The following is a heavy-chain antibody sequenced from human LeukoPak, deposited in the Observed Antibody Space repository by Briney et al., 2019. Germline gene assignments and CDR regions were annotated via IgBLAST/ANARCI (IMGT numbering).Heavy chain of an antibody. CDR2: IKQDGSEK. J-gene: IGHJ6*02. D-gene: IGHD3-16*01. V-gene: IGHV3-7*01. CDR1: GFTFSSYW. CDR3: ARGPFPDYYYYYGMDV. Sequence: GGSLRLSCAASGFTFSSYWMSWVRQAPGKGLEWVANIKQDGSEKYYVDSVKGRFTISRDNAKNSLYPQMNSLRAEDTAVYYCARGPFPDYYYYYGMDVWGQGTTVTVSS.